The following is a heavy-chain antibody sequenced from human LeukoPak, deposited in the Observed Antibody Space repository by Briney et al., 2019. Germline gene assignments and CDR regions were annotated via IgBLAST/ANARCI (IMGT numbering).Heavy chain of an antibody. D-gene: IGHD2-15*01. J-gene: IGHJ1*01. V-gene: IGHV1-2*02. CDR1: GYTFTGYY. CDR2: INPNSGGT. CDR3: ARSEVGYCSGGSCRSLSAAEYFQH. Sequence: ASVKVSCKASGYTFTGYYMHWVRQAPGQGLEWMGWINPNSGGTNYAQKFQGRVTMTRDTSISTAYMELSRLRSEDTAVYYCARSEVGYCSGGSCRSLSAAEYFQHWGQGTLVTVSS.